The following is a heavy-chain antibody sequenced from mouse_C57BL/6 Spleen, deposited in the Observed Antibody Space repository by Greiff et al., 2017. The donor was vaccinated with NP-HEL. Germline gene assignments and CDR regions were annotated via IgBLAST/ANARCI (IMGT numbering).Heavy chain of an antibody. CDR1: GYTFTSYW. CDR3: ARLGITTGDY. CDR2: IDPSDSYT. Sequence: QVQLQQPGAELVMPGASVKLSCKASGYTFTSYWMHWVKQRPGQGLEWIGEIDPSDSYTNYNQKFKGKSTLTVAKSSSTAYMQLSSLTSEDSAVYYCARLGITTGDYWGQGTTLTVSS. D-gene: IGHD1-2*01. J-gene: IGHJ2*01. V-gene: IGHV1-69*01.